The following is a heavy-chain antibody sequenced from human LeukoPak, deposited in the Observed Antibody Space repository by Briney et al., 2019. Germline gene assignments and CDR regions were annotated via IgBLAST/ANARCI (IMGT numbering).Heavy chain of an antibody. D-gene: IGHD6-13*01. J-gene: IGHJ6*03. V-gene: IGHV4-34*01. CDR1: GGSFSGYY. CDR2: INHSGGT. CDR3: ATGAAATPYYYYYYYMDV. Sequence: SETLSLTCAVYGGSFSGYYWSWIRQPPGKGLEWIGEINHSGGTNYNPSLKSRVTISVDTSKNQFSLKLSSVTAADTAVYYCATGAAATPYYYYYYYMDVWGKGTTVTVSS.